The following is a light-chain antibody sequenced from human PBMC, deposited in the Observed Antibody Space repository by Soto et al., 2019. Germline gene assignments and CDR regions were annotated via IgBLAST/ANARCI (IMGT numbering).Light chain of an antibody. Sequence: QSVLTQPASVSGSPGQSITISCTGTSSDVGDYKYVSWYQQHPGKAPKLLIFEVSNRPSGVSNRFSGSKSGSTASLIISGLQAEDEADYFCSSYTSSYTLLFGGGTKLTVL. V-gene: IGLV2-14*01. CDR3: SSYTSSYTLL. CDR1: SSDVGDYKY. J-gene: IGLJ2*01. CDR2: EVS.